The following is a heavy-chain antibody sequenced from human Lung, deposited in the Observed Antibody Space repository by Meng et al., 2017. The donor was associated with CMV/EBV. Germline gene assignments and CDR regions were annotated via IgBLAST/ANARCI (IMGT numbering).Heavy chain of an antibody. CDR3: ARDIRGSDYYYGMDV. Sequence: GESLKISCAAFEFTFSSYRMNWVRQAPGKGLEWVSFISSTSAYIDYADSVKGRFTISRDNARNSLFLQMNSLRAEDTAVYYCARDIRGSDYYYGMDVWGQWTTVTVPS. CDR1: EFTFSSYR. D-gene: IGHD3-10*01. V-gene: IGHV3-21*03. J-gene: IGHJ6*02. CDR2: ISSTSAYI.